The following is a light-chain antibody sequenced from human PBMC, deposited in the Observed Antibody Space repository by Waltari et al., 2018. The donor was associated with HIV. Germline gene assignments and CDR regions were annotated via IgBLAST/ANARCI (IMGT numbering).Light chain of an antibody. CDR2: GAS. V-gene: IGKV3-20*01. CDR1: QSVSRRY. J-gene: IGKJ2*01. Sequence: EIVLTQSPGTLSLSPGEGATLPCRASQSVSRRYLAWYQQKPGQAPRLLIYGASNRATGIPDRFSGSGSGTDFTLTISRLEPEDFAVYYCQQHGSSPYTFGQGTKLEIK. CDR3: QQHGSSPYT.